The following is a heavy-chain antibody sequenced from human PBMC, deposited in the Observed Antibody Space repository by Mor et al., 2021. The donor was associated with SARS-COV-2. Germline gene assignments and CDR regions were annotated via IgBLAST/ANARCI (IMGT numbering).Heavy chain of an antibody. V-gene: IGHV4-39*01. CDR2: IYYSGST. Sequence: MGSIYYSGSTYYNPSLKSRVTISVDTSKNQFSLKLSSVTAADTAVYYCARLFGSGWTSAPIDYWG. D-gene: IGHD6-19*01. CDR3: ARLFGSGWTSAPIDY. J-gene: IGHJ4*01.